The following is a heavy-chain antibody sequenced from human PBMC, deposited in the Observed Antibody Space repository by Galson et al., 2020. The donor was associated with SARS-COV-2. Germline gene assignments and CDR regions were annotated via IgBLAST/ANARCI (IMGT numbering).Heavy chain of an antibody. Sequence: ASVKVSCEASGFPFTGFYMQWLRQAPGQGLEWVGRINLNSGDTNSAQNLQGRVTMTRDTSIATAYMELSRLRSDDTAVYYCARGGYYYDSSGLLIDYWGQGTLVTVSS. J-gene: IGHJ4*02. CDR2: INLNSGDT. V-gene: IGHV1-2*06. CDR3: ARGGYYYDSSGLLIDY. CDR1: GFPFTGFY. D-gene: IGHD3-22*01.